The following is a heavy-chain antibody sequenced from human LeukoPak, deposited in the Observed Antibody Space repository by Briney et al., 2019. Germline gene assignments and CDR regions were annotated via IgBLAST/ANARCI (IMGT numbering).Heavy chain of an antibody. J-gene: IGHJ4*02. CDR2: ISYDGSNK. CDR1: GFTFSSYG. Sequence: GGSLRLSCATSGFTFSSYGMHWVRQAPGKGLEWVAVISYDGSNKYSADSVKGQFTISRDNSKNTLYLQMNSLRAEDTAVYYCATGYSSSWYPHYFDYWGQGTLVTVSS. V-gene: IGHV3-30*03. D-gene: IGHD6-13*01. CDR3: ATGYSSSWYPHYFDY.